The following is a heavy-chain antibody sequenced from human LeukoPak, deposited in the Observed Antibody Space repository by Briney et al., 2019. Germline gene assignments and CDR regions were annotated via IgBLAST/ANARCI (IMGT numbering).Heavy chain of an antibody. Sequence: SVKVSCKASGGTFSSYAISWVRQAPGQGLEWMGGIIPIFGTTNYAQKFQGRVTITADESTSTAYMELSSLRSEDTAVFYCARDRGYSGSYHFDYWGQGTLVTVSS. CDR1: GGTFSSYA. CDR2: IIPIFGTT. J-gene: IGHJ4*02. CDR3: ARDRGYSGSYHFDY. V-gene: IGHV1-69*13. D-gene: IGHD1-26*01.